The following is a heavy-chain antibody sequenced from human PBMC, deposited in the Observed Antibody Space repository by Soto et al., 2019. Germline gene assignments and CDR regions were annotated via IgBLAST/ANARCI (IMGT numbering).Heavy chain of an antibody. CDR1: GDSINSDNW. Sequence: SETLSLTCAVSGDSINSDNWWSWVRQPPGKGLEWIGEIYHTGSTNYNPSLKSRVLISVDKSQNQFFLKLTSVTAADTAVYFCARGERQQQRDSWGQGTPVTVSS. D-gene: IGHD6-13*01. CDR2: IYHTGST. CDR3: ARGERQQQRDS. V-gene: IGHV4-4*02. J-gene: IGHJ4*02.